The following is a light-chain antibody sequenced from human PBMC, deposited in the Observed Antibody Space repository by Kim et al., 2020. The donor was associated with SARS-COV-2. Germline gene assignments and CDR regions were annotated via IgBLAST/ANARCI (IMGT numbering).Light chain of an antibody. J-gene: IGLJ1*01. CDR3: NSRDSSGNHLNV. CDR1: SLRNYD. Sequence: LGQTVWITCQGDSLRNYDASWYQHKPGQAPVLVIYAKNNRPSGIPDRFSGSSSGDTASLTISGAQAEDEADYYCNSRDSSGNHLNVFGPGTKVTVL. V-gene: IGLV3-19*01. CDR2: AKN.